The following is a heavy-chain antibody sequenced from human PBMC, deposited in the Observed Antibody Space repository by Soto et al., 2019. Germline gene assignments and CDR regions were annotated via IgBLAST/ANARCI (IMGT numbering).Heavy chain of an antibody. CDR2: IYSGGST. CDR3: GGRKGYSSRLHYYYMDV. D-gene: IGHD6-13*01. J-gene: IGHJ6*03. CDR1: GFTVSSNY. V-gene: IGHV3-66*01. Sequence: EVQLVESGGGLVQPGGSLRLSCAASGFTVSSNYMSWVRQAPGKGLEWVSVIYSGGSTYYADSVKGRFTISRDDSKNTLYLQMNSLRAEDTAVYYCGGRKGYSSRLHYYYMDVWGKGTTVTVSS.